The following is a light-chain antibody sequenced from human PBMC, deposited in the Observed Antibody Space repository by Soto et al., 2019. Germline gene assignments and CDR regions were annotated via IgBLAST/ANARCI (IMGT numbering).Light chain of an antibody. CDR2: TAS. CDR1: QSISRS. Sequence: DIQMTQSPSSLSASVGDRVIITCRASQSISRSLNWYQQKPGKAPKLLIYTASSLQSGVPSRFSGSGSGTEFTLTISNLQPEDFATYYCQQSYSTPPDTFGQGTKLEIK. V-gene: IGKV1-39*01. J-gene: IGKJ2*01. CDR3: QQSYSTPPDT.